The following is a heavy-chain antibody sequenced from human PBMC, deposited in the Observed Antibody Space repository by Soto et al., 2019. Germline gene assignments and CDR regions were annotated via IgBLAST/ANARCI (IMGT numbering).Heavy chain of an antibody. CDR3: ASGAYWNFAY. CDR2: IYYTGST. Sequence: WETLSLTCTVSGGSLRDYYWSWIRQPPGKGLEWVGFIYYTGSTNYNPSLKSRLTISLDTSKNQFSLKLNSVTAADTAVYYCASGAYWNFAYCGQGALVTVSS. D-gene: IGHD1-1*01. CDR1: GGSLRDYY. J-gene: IGHJ4*02. V-gene: IGHV4-59*08.